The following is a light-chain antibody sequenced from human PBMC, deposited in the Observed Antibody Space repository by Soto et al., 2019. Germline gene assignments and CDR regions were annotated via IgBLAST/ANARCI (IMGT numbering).Light chain of an antibody. V-gene: IGKV3-20*01. CDR2: AAS. CDR3: QQYGSSLFT. J-gene: IGKJ3*01. Sequence: EIVLTQSPGTLSLSRGERATLSCRASQSVSSSYLAWYQQKPGQAPRLLIYAASSRATGIPDRFSGSGSGTDFTLTISRLEPEDFAVYYCQQYGSSLFTFGPGTKVDIK. CDR1: QSVSSSY.